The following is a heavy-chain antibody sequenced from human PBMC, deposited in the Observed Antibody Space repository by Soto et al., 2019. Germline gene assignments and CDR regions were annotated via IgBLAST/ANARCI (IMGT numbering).Heavy chain of an antibody. D-gene: IGHD2-8*01. CDR2: THHSGRT. CDR1: GGSMSSSNW. V-gene: IGHV4-4*03. CDR3: TSSFPDGCTDGRIYPVS. J-gene: IGHJ5*01. Sequence: PETLSLTCTVSGGSMSSSNWWNWVRQPPGKGLEWIGETHHSGRTNYNPSLKSRVTISVDKSKNHFSLKLSSVTAADTAVYYCTSSFPDGCTDGRIYPVSWGHAILVTV.